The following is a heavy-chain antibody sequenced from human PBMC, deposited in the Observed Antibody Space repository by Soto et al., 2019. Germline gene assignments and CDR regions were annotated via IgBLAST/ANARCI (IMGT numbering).Heavy chain of an antibody. CDR3: AREADYVNWFDP. D-gene: IGHD4-17*01. CDR1: GFTFSSYS. V-gene: IGHV3-48*01. Sequence: EVQLVESGGGLVQPGGSLRLSCAASGFTFSSYSMNWVRQAPGKGLEWVSYISSSSSTIYYADSVKGRFTISRDNAKNSLYRQMNSLRAEDTAVYYFAREADYVNWFDPWGQGTLVTVSS. J-gene: IGHJ5*02. CDR2: ISSSSSTI.